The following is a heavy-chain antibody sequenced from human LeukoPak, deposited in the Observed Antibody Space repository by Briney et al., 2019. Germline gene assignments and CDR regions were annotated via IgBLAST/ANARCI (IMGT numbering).Heavy chain of an antibody. CDR2: IFHTGHT. D-gene: IGHD3-10*01. CDR1: SGSISSGDFP. J-gene: IGHJ4*02. V-gene: IGHV4-30-2*01. CDR3: ARGFYGAGSHFDY. Sequence: SETLSLTCAVSSGSISSGDFPWSWIRQPPGKGLEWIGYIFHTGHTSYNPSLKSRVTISVDMSKNQLSLRLTSVTAADTAVYYCARGFYGAGSHFDYWGQGTLVTVSS.